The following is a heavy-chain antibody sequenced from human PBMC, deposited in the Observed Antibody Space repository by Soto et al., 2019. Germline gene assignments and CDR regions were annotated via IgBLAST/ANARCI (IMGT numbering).Heavy chain of an antibody. CDR2: ISSSGSTI. V-gene: IGHV3-48*03. D-gene: IGHD3-10*01. CDR1: GFTFSSYE. J-gene: IGHJ6*02. Sequence: GWSLRLSCAASGFTFSSYEMNWVRQAPGKGLEWVSYISSSGSTIYYADSVKGRFTISRDNAKNSLYLQMNSLRAEDTAVYYCARDLPHMVRGVIIPYYSYGMDVWGQGTKVTVSS. CDR3: ARDLPHMVRGVIIPYYSYGMDV.